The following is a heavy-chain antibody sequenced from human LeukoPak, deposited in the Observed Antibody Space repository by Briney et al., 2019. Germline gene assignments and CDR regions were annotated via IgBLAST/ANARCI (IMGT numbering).Heavy chain of an antibody. CDR1: GGTFSSYA. CDR2: IIPIFGTA. J-gene: IGHJ4*02. D-gene: IGHD6-13*01. V-gene: IGHV1-69*05. CDR3: ASPLYSSSSDFGY. Sequence: GASVKVSCKASGGTFSSYAISWVRQAPGQGLEWMGGIIPIFGTANYAQKFQGRVTITTDESTSTAYMELSSLRSEDTAVYYCASPLYSSSSDFGYWGQGTLVTVSS.